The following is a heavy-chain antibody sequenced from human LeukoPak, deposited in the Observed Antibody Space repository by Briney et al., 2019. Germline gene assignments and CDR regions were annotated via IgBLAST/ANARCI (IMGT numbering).Heavy chain of an antibody. CDR2: ISSSGSTI. CDR3: AREGFHDAFDI. Sequence: GGSLRLSCAASGFTFSDYYMSWIRQAPGKGLEWISYISSSGSTIYYADSVKGRITISRDNAKNSLYLQMNSLRAEDTAVYYCAREGFHDAFDIWGQGTMVTVSS. J-gene: IGHJ3*02. CDR1: GFTFSDYY. V-gene: IGHV3-11*01.